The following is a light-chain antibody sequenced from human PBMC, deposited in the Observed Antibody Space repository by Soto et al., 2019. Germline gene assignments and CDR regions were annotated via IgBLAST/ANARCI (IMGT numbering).Light chain of an antibody. Sequence: ELVLTQSPGTLSLSPGDTATLSCRASQSVISNYLAWYQQKPGQAPRLLIYGASSRANGIPDRFSGSGSETDFTLTISRLEPEDFAVYYCQQYGKTTWTFGQGTKVEIK. CDR3: QQYGKTTWT. J-gene: IGKJ1*01. CDR1: QSVISNY. V-gene: IGKV3-20*01. CDR2: GAS.